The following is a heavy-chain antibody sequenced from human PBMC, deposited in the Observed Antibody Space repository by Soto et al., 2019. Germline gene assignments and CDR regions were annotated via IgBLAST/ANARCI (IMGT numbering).Heavy chain of an antibody. D-gene: IGHD5-12*01. CDR2: IYYSGST. CDR3: ARLDGWLRSGKVDY. J-gene: IGHJ4*02. Sequence: PSVTLSLTCSVADGSISSSSYYWGWIRQPPGKGLEWIGSIYYSGSTYYNPSLKSRVTISVDTSKNQFSLKLSSVTAADTAVYYCARLDGWLRSGKVDYWGQGTLVTVSS. V-gene: IGHV4-39*01. CDR1: DGSISSSSYY.